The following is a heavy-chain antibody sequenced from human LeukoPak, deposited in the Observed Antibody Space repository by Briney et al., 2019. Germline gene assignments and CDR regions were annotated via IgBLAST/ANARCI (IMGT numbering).Heavy chain of an antibody. D-gene: IGHD3-22*01. CDR2: ISAYNGNT. J-gene: IGHJ4*02. CDR1: GYTFTSYG. Sequence: ASVKASCKASGYTFTSYGISWVRQAPGQGLEWMGWISAYNGNTNYAQKLQGRVTMTTDTSTSTAYMELRSLRSDDTAVYYCAVDLLPERSSYWGQGTLVTVPS. V-gene: IGHV1-18*01. CDR3: AVDLLPERSSY.